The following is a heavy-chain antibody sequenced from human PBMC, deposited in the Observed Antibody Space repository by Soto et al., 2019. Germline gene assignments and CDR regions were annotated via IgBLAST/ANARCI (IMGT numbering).Heavy chain of an antibody. V-gene: IGHV5-51*01. J-gene: IGHJ6*02. Sequence: HGESLKISCKGSGYTFTNYWIGWVRQMPGKGLEWMGIIYPGDSDTKYNPSFQGQVTISADKSITTTYLRWTSLKASDTAIYYCAASIFYYGMDVWGQGXTVTVSS. CDR3: AASIFYYGMDV. CDR1: GYTFTNYW. CDR2: IYPGDSDT.